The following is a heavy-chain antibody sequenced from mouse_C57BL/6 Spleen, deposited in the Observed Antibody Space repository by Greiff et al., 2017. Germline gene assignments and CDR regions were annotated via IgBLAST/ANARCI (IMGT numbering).Heavy chain of an antibody. D-gene: IGHD2-10*02. V-gene: IGHV1-82*01. J-gene: IGHJ4*01. CDR3: ARSRYGGAMDY. CDR2: LYPGDGDT. CDR1: GYAFSSSW. Sequence: VQLKQSGPELVKPGASVKISCKASGYAFSSSWMNWVKQRPGKGLEWIGRLYPGDGDTNYNGKFKGKATLTADKSSSTAYMQLSSLTSEDSAVYFCARSRYGGAMDYWGQGTSVTVSS.